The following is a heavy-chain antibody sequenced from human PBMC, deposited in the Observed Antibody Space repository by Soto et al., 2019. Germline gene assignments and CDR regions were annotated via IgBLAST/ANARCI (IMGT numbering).Heavy chain of an antibody. D-gene: IGHD2-2*01. Sequence: ASVKVSCKASGYTFTSYAMHLVRQAPGQRLEWMGWINAGNGNTKYSQKFQGRVTITRDTSASTAYMELSSLRSEDTAVYYCARDGNIVVVPAAPDYWGQGTLVTVS. V-gene: IGHV1-3*01. CDR1: GYTFTSYA. CDR2: INAGNGNT. J-gene: IGHJ4*02. CDR3: ARDGNIVVVPAAPDY.